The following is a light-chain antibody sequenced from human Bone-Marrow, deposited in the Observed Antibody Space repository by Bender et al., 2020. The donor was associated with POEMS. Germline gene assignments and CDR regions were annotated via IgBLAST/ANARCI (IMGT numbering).Light chain of an antibody. CDR1: GSDVGGYSY. V-gene: IGLV2-14*03. CDR3: SSYTSTTVV. CDR2: GVS. Sequence: QSALTQPASVSGSPGQSITISCTGTGSDVGGYSYVSWYQQHPGKVPKLVIYGVSNRTSGVSNRFSGSKSAYTASLTISGLQAADEADYYCSSYTSTTVVFGGGTKVTVL. J-gene: IGLJ2*01.